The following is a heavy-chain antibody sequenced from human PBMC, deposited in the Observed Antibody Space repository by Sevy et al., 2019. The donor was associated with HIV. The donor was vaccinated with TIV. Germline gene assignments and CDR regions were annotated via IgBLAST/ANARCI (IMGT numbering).Heavy chain of an antibody. Sequence: SETLSLTCTVSGGSISSYYWSWIRQPPGKGLEWIGYIYYSGSTNYNPSLKSRVTISVDTSKNQFSLKLSSVTAADTALYYCARSPDFDWLQTYYYYYMDVWGKGTTVTVSS. CDR3: ARSPDFDWLQTYYYYYMDV. J-gene: IGHJ6*03. D-gene: IGHD3-9*01. CDR1: GGSISSYY. V-gene: IGHV4-59*01. CDR2: IYYSGST.